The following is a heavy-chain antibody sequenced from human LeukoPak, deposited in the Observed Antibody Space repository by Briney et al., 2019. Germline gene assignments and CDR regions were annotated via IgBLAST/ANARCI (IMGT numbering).Heavy chain of an antibody. Sequence: GGSLRLSCAASGFTFSDYYMSWIRQAPGKGLEWVSYISSSGSTIYYADSVRGRFTISRDNAKNSLYLQMNSLRAEDTAVYYCARDLSPGVPHYWGQGTLVTVSS. CDR2: ISSSGSTI. CDR1: GFTFSDYY. D-gene: IGHD6-6*01. J-gene: IGHJ4*02. CDR3: ARDLSPGVPHY. V-gene: IGHV3-11*01.